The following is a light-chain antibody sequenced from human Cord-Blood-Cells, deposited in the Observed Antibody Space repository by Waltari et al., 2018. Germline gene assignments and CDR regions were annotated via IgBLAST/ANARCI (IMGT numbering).Light chain of an antibody. CDR1: ALPNQY. V-gene: IGLV3-25*03. J-gene: IGLJ3*02. CDR3: QSADSSGTYWV. Sequence: SYELTQPPSVSVSPGQTARITCSGAALPNQYAHWYQQKPGQAPVLVIYKDSERPSGIPERFSGSSSGTTVTLTISGVQAEDEADYYCQSADSSGTYWVFGGGTKLTVL. CDR2: KDS.